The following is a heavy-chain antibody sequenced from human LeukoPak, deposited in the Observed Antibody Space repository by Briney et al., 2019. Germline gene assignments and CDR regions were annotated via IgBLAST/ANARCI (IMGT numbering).Heavy chain of an antibody. V-gene: IGHV3-33*01. Sequence: GRSLRLSCAASGFAFSSYGMHWVRQAPGKGLEWVAVIWYDGSNKYYADSVKGRFTISRDNSKNTLYLQMNSLRAEDTAVYYCARETLPVSAADRGGWFDPWGQGTLVTVSS. CDR3: ARETLPVSAADRGGWFDP. D-gene: IGHD6-13*01. CDR1: GFAFSSYG. CDR2: IWYDGSNK. J-gene: IGHJ5*02.